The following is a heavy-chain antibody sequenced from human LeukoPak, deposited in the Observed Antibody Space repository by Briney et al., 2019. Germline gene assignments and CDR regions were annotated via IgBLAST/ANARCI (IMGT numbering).Heavy chain of an antibody. CDR3: ARDVWGYCSSTSCPNWFDP. V-gene: IGHV1-2*02. Sequence: ASVKVSCKASGYTFTGYYMHWVRQAPGQGLEWMEWINPNSGGTNYAQKFQGRVTMTRDTSISTAYMELSRLRSDDTAVYYCARDVWGYCSSTSCPNWFDPWGQGTLVTVSS. D-gene: IGHD2-2*01. J-gene: IGHJ5*02. CDR2: INPNSGGT. CDR1: GYTFTGYY.